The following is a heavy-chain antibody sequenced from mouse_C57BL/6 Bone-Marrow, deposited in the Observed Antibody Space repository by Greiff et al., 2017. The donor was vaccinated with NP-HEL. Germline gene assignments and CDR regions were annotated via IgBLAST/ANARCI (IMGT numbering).Heavy chain of an antibody. CDR2: IYPGGGYT. V-gene: IGHV1-63*01. CDR1: GYTFTHYW. CDR3: ASGSYFDY. Sequence: QVQLKESGAELVRPGTSVTMSCKASGYTFTHYWIGWAKQRPGHGLEWIGDIYPGGGYTNYNEKFKGKATLTADKSSSTAYMQFSSLTSEDSAIYYCASGSYFDYWGQGTTLTVSS. J-gene: IGHJ2*01.